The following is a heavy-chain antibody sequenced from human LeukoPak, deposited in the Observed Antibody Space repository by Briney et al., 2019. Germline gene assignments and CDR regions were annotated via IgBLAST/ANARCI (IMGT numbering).Heavy chain of an antibody. Sequence: PSETLSLTCTVSGGSISSSSYYWGWIRQPPGKGLEWIGSIYYSGSTYYNPSLKSRVTISVDTSKNQFSLKLSSVSAADTAVYYCARHRKYYDILTGYYEGAFDIWGQGTMVTVFS. CDR1: GGSISSSSYY. CDR2: IYYSGST. D-gene: IGHD3-9*01. J-gene: IGHJ3*02. V-gene: IGHV4-39*01. CDR3: ARHRKYYDILTGYYEGAFDI.